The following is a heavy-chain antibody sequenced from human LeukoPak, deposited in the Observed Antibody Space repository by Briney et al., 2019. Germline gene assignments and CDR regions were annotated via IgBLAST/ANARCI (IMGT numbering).Heavy chain of an antibody. D-gene: IGHD6-6*01. J-gene: IGHJ6*03. CDR1: GGTFSSYA. Sequence: SVKVSCKASGGTFSSYAISWVRQAPGQGLEWMGRIIPILGIANYAQKFQGRVTITADKSTSTAYMELSSLRSEDTAVYYCARDSYSSSSSTPADPGSLYCMDVWGKGTTVTVSS. CDR2: IIPILGIA. CDR3: ARDSYSSSSSTPADPGSLYCMDV. V-gene: IGHV1-69*04.